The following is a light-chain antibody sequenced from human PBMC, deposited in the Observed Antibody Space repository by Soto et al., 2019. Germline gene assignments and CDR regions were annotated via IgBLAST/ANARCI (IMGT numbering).Light chain of an antibody. Sequence: QLVLTQSPSASASLGASVKLTCTLSSGHSSYAIAWHQQQPEKGPRYLMKLDSDGSHTKGDAIPDSFSGSSSGAERYLTISSLQSEDEADYYCQTWGTGIHVVFGGGTKVTVL. CDR3: QTWGTGIHVV. CDR2: LDSDGSH. V-gene: IGLV4-69*01. CDR1: SGHSSYA. J-gene: IGLJ2*01.